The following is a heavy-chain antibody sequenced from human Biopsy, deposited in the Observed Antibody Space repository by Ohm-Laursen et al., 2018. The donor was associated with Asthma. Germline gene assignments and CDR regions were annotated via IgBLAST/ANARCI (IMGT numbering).Heavy chain of an antibody. Sequence: GSSVKVSCKASGGSFSNFAFSWVRQAPGHGLEWMGTILTKFDITSYAEKFQGRVTITADKSTSTTYMELSSLRSEDTAVYFCARDYDGDYVQRHLPLAYWGQGTLVTVSS. V-gene: IGHV1-69*04. J-gene: IGHJ4*02. CDR3: ARDYDGDYVQRHLPLAY. CDR1: GGSFSNFA. CDR2: ILTKFDIT. D-gene: IGHD4-17*01.